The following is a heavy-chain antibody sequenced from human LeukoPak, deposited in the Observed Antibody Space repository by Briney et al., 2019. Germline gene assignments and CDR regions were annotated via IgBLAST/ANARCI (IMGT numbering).Heavy chain of an antibody. CDR1: GFTFSTYS. V-gene: IGHV3-23*01. D-gene: IGHD6-13*01. J-gene: IGHJ4*02. CDR2: ITGSGGNT. Sequence: GGSLRLSCAASGFTFSTYSMSWVRQAPGKGLEWVSTITGSGGNTQYADSVKGRFTISRDNSKNTLYLQMNSLRAEDTAVYYCGTGSHRAAAGTLGYWGQGTLVTVSS. CDR3: GTGSHRAAAGTLGY.